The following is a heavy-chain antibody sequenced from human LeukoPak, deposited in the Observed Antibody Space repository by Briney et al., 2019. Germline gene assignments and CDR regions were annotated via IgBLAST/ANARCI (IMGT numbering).Heavy chain of an antibody. CDR1: GGSISSSSYY. V-gene: IGHV4-39*07. CDR2: IYYSGST. J-gene: IGHJ4*02. Sequence: SETLSFTCTVSGGSISSSSYYWGWIRQPPGKGLEWIGSIYYSGSTYYNPSLKSRVTISVDTSKNQFSLKLSSVTAADTAVYYCAIRWFGELLWGQGTLVTVSS. CDR3: AIRWFGELL. D-gene: IGHD3-10*01.